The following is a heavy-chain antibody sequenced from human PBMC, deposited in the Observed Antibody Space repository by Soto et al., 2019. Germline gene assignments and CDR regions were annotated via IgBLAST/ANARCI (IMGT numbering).Heavy chain of an antibody. CDR1: GFNLSIYG. Sequence: WGSLRLSCAASGFNLSIYGMHWVGQAPGRGLDLVAVISYDGSNKYYADSVKGRFTISRDNSKNTLYLQMNSLRAEDTAVYYCSIVGEYRSSSGLWYYYYGMDVWGQGTPVTVSS. D-gene: IGHD6-6*01. CDR3: SIVGEYRSSSGLWYYYYGMDV. V-gene: IGHV3-30*03. J-gene: IGHJ6*01. CDR2: ISYDGSNK.